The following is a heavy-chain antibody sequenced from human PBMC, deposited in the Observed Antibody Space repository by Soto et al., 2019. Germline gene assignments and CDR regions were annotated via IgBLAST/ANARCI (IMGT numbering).Heavy chain of an antibody. CDR1: GYTFINYG. J-gene: IGHJ1*01. CDR2: INAYSAKT. V-gene: IGHV1-18*01. CDR3: ARGDGDTRAY. Sequence: QVQLVQSGGEVKKPGASVKVSCKASGYTFINYGITWVRQAPGQGLEWLAWINAYSAKTDNAQKVQGRVTMTADTSTSTAYLELRSLTSDDTAVYYCARGDGDTRAYGGQGTVVTVSS. D-gene: IGHD2-21*02.